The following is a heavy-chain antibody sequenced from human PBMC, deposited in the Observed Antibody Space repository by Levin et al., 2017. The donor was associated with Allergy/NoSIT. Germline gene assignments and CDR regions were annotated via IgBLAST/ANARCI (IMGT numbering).Heavy chain of an antibody. D-gene: IGHD6-13*01. J-gene: IGHJ4*02. CDR1: GGSFSGYY. CDR3: ARVLPSSENAGSSSWYNYFDY. V-gene: IGHV4-34*01. CDR2: INHSGST. Sequence: SQTLSLTCAVYGGSFSGYYWSWIRQPPGKGLEWIGEINHSGSTNYNPSLKSRVTISIDTSKNQFSLKLSSVTAADTAMYYCARVLPSSENAGSSSWYNYFDYWGQGTLVTVSS.